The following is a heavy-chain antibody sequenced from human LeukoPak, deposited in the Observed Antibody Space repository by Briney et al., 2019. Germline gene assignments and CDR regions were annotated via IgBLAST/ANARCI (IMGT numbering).Heavy chain of an antibody. D-gene: IGHD2-2*01. CDR1: GYTLTELS. V-gene: IGHV1-18*01. Sequence: GASVKVSCKVSGYTLTELSMHWVRQAPGQGLEWMGWISAYNGNTNYAQKLQGRVTMTTDTSTSTAYMELRSLRSDDTAVYYCARDVVVPAAIGYYGMDVWGQGTTVTVSS. J-gene: IGHJ6*02. CDR3: ARDVVVPAAIGYYGMDV. CDR2: ISAYNGNT.